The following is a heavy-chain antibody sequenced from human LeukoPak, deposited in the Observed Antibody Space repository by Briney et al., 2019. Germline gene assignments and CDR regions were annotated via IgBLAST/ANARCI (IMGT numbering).Heavy chain of an antibody. V-gene: IGHV1-18*01. Sequence: EASVKVSCKASGYTFTSYGISWVRQAPGQGLEWMGWISAYNGNTNYAQKLQCRVTMTTDTSTSTAYMELRSLRSDDTAVYYCARDHAYYYDSSGYEQYFQHWGQGTLVTVSS. CDR3: ARDHAYYYDSSGYEQYFQH. CDR2: ISAYNGNT. CDR1: GYTFTSYG. D-gene: IGHD3-22*01. J-gene: IGHJ1*01.